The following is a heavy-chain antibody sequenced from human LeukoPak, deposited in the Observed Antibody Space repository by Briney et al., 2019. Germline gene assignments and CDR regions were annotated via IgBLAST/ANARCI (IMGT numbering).Heavy chain of an antibody. J-gene: IGHJ6*04. CDR2: IYYSGST. D-gene: IGHD6-19*01. CDR1: GGSISSGGYY. V-gene: IGHV4-31*03. CDR3: ARGGAYSSGWYVEGYYYYGKDV. Sequence: SQTLSLTCTVSGGSISSGGYYWSRIRQHPGKGLEWIGYIYYSGSTYYNPSLKSRVTISVDTSKNQFSLKLSSVTAADTAVYYCARGGAYSSGWYVEGYYYYGKDVWGKGTTVTVSS.